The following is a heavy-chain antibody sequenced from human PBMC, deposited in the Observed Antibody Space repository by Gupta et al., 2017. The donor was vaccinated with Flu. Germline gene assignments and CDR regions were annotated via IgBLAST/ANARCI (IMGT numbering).Heavy chain of an antibody. Sequence: GLEWVGFIRSKAYGGTTEYAASVKGRFTISRDDSKSIAYLQMNSLKTEDTAVYYCTRDFGRLTGITYYYYYMDVWGKGTTVTVSS. CDR2: IRSKAYGGTT. J-gene: IGHJ6*03. V-gene: IGHV3-49*02. CDR3: TRDFGRLTGITYYYYYMDV. D-gene: IGHD1-7*01.